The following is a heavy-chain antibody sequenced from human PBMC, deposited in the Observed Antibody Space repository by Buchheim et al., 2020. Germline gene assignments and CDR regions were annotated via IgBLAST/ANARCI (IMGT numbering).Heavy chain of an antibody. Sequence: QVQLVQSGAEVKKPGSSVKVSCKASGGTFSSYAISWVRQAPGQGLEWMGGIIPIFGTANYAQKFQGRVTITADESTSTAYMELSSLRSEDTAVYYCARSGPDCSSTSCYKGLDYYYYMDVWGKGTT. D-gene: IGHD2-2*02. J-gene: IGHJ6*03. CDR2: IIPIFGTA. CDR1: GGTFSSYA. CDR3: ARSGPDCSSTSCYKGLDYYYYMDV. V-gene: IGHV1-69*01.